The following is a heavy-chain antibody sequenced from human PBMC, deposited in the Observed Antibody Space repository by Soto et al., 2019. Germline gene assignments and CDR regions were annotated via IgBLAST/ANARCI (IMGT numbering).Heavy chain of an antibody. J-gene: IGHJ4*02. CDR1: GFTFSSYA. V-gene: IGHV3-30-3*01. D-gene: IGHD3-10*01. CDR2: ISYDGSNK. Sequence: QVQLVESGGGVVQPGRSLRLSCAASGFTFSSYAMHWVRQAPGKGLECVAVISYDGSNKYYADSVKGRFTISRDNSKNTLYVQMASLGAEDTAVYYCAERGGLYYWGQGTLVTVSS. CDR3: AERGGLYY.